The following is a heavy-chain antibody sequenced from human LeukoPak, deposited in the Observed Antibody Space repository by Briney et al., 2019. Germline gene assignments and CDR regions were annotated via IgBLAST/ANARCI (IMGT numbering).Heavy chain of an antibody. Sequence: SETLSLTCAVYGGSFSGYYWSWIRQPPGKGLEWIREINHSGSTNYDPSLESRVTISVDTSKNQFSLKLSSVTAADTAVYYCARTPSGSLSKVDYWGKGTLVTVSS. CDR1: GGSFSGYY. CDR3: ARTPSGSLSKVDY. CDR2: INHSGST. V-gene: IGHV4-34*01. D-gene: IGHD6-19*01. J-gene: IGHJ4*02.